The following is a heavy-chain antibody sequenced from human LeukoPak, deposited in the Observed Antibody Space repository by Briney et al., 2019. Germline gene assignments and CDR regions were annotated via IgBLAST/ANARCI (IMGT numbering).Heavy chain of an antibody. CDR2: IYSGGST. J-gene: IGHJ4*02. D-gene: IGHD3-16*01. Sequence: GGSLRLSCAASGFTVSSNYMTWVRQAPGKGLEWASVIYSGGSTYYADSVKGKFTISRDDSKNTLYLQMNSLRAEDTAIYYCMWGGFSFFDYWGQGTLVTVSS. CDR3: MWGGFSFFDY. V-gene: IGHV3-66*01. CDR1: GFTVSSNY.